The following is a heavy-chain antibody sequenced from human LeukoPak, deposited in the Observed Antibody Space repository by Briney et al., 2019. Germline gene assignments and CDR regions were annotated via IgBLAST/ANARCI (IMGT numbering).Heavy chain of an antibody. J-gene: IGHJ4*02. CDR1: GFTFSDYY. D-gene: IGHD3-16*01. CDR3: ARGHYGLDY. V-gene: IGHV3-11*04. Sequence: GGSLRLSCAASGFTFSDYYISWIRQAPGRGLEWVSYISTSGTNIYYADSVKGRFTISRDNAKNSLFLQMNSLRAEDTAVYYCARGHYGLDYWGQGTLVTVSS. CDR2: ISTSGTNI.